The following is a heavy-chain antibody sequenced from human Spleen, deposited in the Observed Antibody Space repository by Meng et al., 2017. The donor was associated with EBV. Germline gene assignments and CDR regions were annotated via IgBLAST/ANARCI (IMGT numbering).Heavy chain of an antibody. D-gene: IGHD3-10*01. V-gene: IGHV4-34*01. Sequence: QVLIQQWGAGLLKPSETLSLTCAVYDGSFSAFYWNWFRQSPGKGLEWIGEINHSGSTNYNPSLKSRVTMSVDTSKNQFSLKLSSLTAADTATYYCAIGVTLVRGYWGQGTLVTVSS. CDR2: INHSGST. CDR1: DGSFSAFY. CDR3: AIGVTLVRGY. J-gene: IGHJ4*02.